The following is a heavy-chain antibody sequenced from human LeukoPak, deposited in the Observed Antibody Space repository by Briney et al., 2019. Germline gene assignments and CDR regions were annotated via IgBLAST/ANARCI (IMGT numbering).Heavy chain of an antibody. J-gene: IGHJ4*02. CDR2: IYHSGST. D-gene: IGHD5-12*01. CDR1: GYSISSGYY. CDR3: ARDRYSGRLRIDY. V-gene: IGHV4-38-2*02. Sequence: SETLSLTCAVSGYSISSGYYWGWIRQPPGKGLEWIGSIYHSGSTYYNPSLKSRVTIPVDTSKNQFSLKLSSVTAADTAVYYCARDRYSGRLRIDYWGQGTLVTVSS.